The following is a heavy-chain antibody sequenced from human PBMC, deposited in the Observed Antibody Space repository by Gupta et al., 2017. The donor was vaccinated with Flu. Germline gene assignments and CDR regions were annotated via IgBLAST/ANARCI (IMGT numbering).Heavy chain of an antibody. CDR2: IYHNGGT. CDR3: ARVGTSGVDL. Sequence: QVQLQESGPGLAKPSQTLSLTCTVSGDSIRSSSHYWAWIRQSSRVGLEWIGYIYHNGGTRYKPSLKSRVSMAIDTSKNQFSLKLDSVSAADTAVYFCARVGTSGVDLWGQGTLVTVSS. D-gene: IGHD2-21*02. CDR1: GDSIRSSSHY. V-gene: IGHV4-30-4*01. J-gene: IGHJ1*01.